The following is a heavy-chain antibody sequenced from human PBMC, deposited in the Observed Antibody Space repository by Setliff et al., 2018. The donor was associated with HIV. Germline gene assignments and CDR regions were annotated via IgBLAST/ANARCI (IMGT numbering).Heavy chain of an antibody. V-gene: IGHV1-69*10. J-gene: IGHJ6*03. D-gene: IGHD4-17*01. CDR2: IIPILGIA. Sequence: ASVKVSCKASGYTLAGYFMHWVRQAPGQGLEWMGGIIPILGIANYAQKFQGRVTITADKSTSTAYMELSSLRSEDTAVYYCARWPTTASQYYYYYMDVWGKGTMVTVSS. CDR3: ARWPTTASQYYYYYMDV. CDR1: GYTLAGYF.